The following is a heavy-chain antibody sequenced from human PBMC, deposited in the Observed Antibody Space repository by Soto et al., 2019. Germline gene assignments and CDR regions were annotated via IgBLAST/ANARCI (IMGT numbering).Heavy chain of an antibody. V-gene: IGHV3-23*01. CDR3: ARWSYLDY. CDR1: GFSFGSYA. CDR2: ISGSDGKT. J-gene: IGHJ4*02. D-gene: IGHD3-3*01. Sequence: DVQLWESGGGLVQPGGSLRLSCAASGFSFGSYALSWVRQAPGKGLEWVSTISGSDGKTFYADSVKGRFSISRDTSQSTLYLQMNNLRADDTAMYYCARWSYLDYWGQGTRVTVSS.